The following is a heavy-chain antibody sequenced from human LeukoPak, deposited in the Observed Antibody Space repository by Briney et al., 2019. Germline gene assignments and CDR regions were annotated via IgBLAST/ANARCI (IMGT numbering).Heavy chain of an antibody. CDR1: GFXFSSYA. J-gene: IGHJ4*02. CDR2: IRGRGGST. V-gene: IGHV3-23*01. Sequence: GGSLRLSCGASGFXFSSYAINWVRQAPGKGLEWVSGIRGRGGSTYYADSVKGRFTISRDNSKNTLYLQMNSLRAEDTAVFYCAKVRGDCSSTSCYEDYFDYWGQGTLVTVSS. CDR3: AKVRGDCSSTSCYEDYFDY. D-gene: IGHD2-2*01.